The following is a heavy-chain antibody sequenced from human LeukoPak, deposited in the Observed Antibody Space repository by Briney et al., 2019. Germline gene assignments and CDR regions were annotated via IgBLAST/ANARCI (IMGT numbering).Heavy chain of an antibody. D-gene: IGHD3-10*01. CDR1: GDSISSYY. V-gene: IGHV4-4*07. Sequence: PSETLSLTCTVSGDSISSYYWNRIRQSAGKGLEWIGRFYTSGRTNYNPSLKSRVTMSVDTSKNQFSLKLSSLTAADTAVYYCASSDYVSGQRHWFDPWGQGTLVTASS. CDR2: FYTSGRT. J-gene: IGHJ5*02. CDR3: ASSDYVSGQRHWFDP.